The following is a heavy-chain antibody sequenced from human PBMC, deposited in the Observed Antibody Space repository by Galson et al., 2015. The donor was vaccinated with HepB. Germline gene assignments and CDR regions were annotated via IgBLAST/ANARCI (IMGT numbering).Heavy chain of an antibody. CDR1: GGSFSGYY. D-gene: IGHD3-10*01. Sequence: SETLSLTCAVYGGSFSGYYWSWISQPPGKGLEWIGEINHSGSNNYNPSLKSRVTISVDTSKNQFSLKLSSVTAADTAMYYCARRLYGSGSYYNDHYFRSWGYFDYWGQGTLVTVSS. CDR2: INHSGSN. J-gene: IGHJ4*02. V-gene: IGHV4-34*01. CDR3: ARRLYGSGSYYNDHYFRSWGYFDY.